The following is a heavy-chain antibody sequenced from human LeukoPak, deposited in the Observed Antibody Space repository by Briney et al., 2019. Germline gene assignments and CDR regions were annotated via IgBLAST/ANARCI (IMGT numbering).Heavy chain of an antibody. CDR2: IYTSGST. CDR3: ARVGAIVGATRGGYFDY. V-gene: IGHV4-4*07. J-gene: IGHJ4*02. D-gene: IGHD1-26*01. Sequence: SETLSLTCTVSGGSISSYYWSWIRQPAGKGLEWIGRIYTSGSTSYNPSLKSRVTMSVDTSKNQFSLKLSSVTAADTAVYYCARVGAIVGATRGGYFDYWGQGTLVTVSS. CDR1: GGSISSYY.